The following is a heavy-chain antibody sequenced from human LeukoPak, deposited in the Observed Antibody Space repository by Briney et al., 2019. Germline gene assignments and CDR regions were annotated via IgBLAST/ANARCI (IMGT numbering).Heavy chain of an antibody. V-gene: IGHV3-30*18. D-gene: IGHD6-19*01. CDR2: ISYDGSNK. Sequence: PGGSLVLSWAASGFPFSSYGMHWVRQAPGKGLEGGAVISYDGSNKYYADSVKGRLTISRDNSKNTLYLQMNSLRAEDTAVYYCAKVGSSGWKSSYYFDYWGQGTLVTVSS. J-gene: IGHJ4*02. CDR3: AKVGSSGWKSSYYFDY. CDR1: GFPFSSYG.